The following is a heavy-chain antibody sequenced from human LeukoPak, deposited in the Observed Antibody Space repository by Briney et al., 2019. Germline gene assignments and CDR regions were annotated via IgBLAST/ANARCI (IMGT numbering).Heavy chain of an antibody. CDR3: ARDRYYDSSGIKVPNWFDP. J-gene: IGHJ5*02. CDR1: GFTFSSYS. Sequence: GGSLRLSCAASGFTFSSYSMNWVRQAPGKGLEWVSYISSSSSTIYYADSAKGRFTISRDNAKNSLYLQMNSLRAEDTAVYYCARDRYYDSSGIKVPNWFDPWGQGTLVTVSS. V-gene: IGHV3-48*01. CDR2: ISSSSSTI. D-gene: IGHD3-22*01.